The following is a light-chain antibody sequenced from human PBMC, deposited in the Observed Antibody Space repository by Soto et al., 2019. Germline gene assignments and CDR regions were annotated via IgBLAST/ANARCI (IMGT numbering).Light chain of an antibody. CDR1: ASDVGDYNY. CDR3: CSFAGSHTLYV. J-gene: IGLJ1*01. V-gene: IGLV2-11*01. Sequence: QSVLTQPRSVSGSPEQSVTISCTGSASDVGDYNYVSWYQRHPGKATKLVIYDVNKRPSGVPDRFSGSKSGNAASLTISGLQAEDEADYYCCSFAGSHTLYVFGTGTKVTVL. CDR2: DVN.